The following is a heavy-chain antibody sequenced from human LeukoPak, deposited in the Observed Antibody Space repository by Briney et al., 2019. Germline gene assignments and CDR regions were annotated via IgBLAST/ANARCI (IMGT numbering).Heavy chain of an antibody. V-gene: IGHV4-59*01. J-gene: IGHJ4*02. CDR3: AKGEAVTTSPFDY. Sequence: SETLSLTCAVSGASIYHYYWNWFRQPPGKGREWIGSIFYSEDANYNPSLKRRVTISVDTSKSQFSLTLTSVTAADTAVYYCAKGEAVTTSPFDYWGQGILVTVSS. CDR2: IFYSEDA. CDR1: GASIYHYY. D-gene: IGHD4-17*01.